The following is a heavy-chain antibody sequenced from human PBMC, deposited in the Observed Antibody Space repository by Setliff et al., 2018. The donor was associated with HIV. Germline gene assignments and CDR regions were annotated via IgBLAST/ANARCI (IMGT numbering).Heavy chain of an antibody. CDR3: ARGGVGSGWYDEVDY. J-gene: IGHJ4*02. CDR2: IIPILGIA. Sequence: SVKVSCKASGGTFSSHTITWVRQAPGQGLEWMGGIIPILGIANYAQKFQGRVTITADESTSTAYMELSSLRSEDTAVYYCARGGVGSGWYDEVDYWGQGTLVTVSS. V-gene: IGHV1-69*10. D-gene: IGHD6-19*01. CDR1: GGTFSSHT.